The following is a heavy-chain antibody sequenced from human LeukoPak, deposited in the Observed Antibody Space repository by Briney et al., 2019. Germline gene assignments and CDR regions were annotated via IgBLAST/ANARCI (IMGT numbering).Heavy chain of an antibody. CDR3: ATSKDTAGGPY. CDR2: IRQDGGAT. J-gene: IGHJ4*02. D-gene: IGHD5-18*01. Sequence: PGGSLRLSCAASGFTFTDYWMTWVGQAPGQGLEWMANIRQDGGATYYGDSVKGRFTISRDNAKNSLFLQMNNLRAEDTAVYYCATSKDTAGGPYWGQGTLVTVSS. V-gene: IGHV3-7*01. CDR1: GFTFTDYW.